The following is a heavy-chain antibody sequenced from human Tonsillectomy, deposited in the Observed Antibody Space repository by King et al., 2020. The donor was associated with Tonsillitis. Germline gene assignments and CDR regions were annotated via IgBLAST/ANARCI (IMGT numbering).Heavy chain of an antibody. CDR2: IDWDDDK. CDR3: ARSLGTYGARDRFDY. J-gene: IGHJ4*02. Sequence: QVTLKESGPALVKATQTLTLTCTFSGFSLSTSGMCVSWIRQPPGKALEWLARIDWDDDKFYSTSLKNRLTIYKDTSKNQVVLIMTNVDPVDTATYYCARSLGTYGARDRFDYWGQGTLVTVSS. D-gene: IGHD1-1*01. CDR1: GFSLSTSGMC. V-gene: IGHV2-70*04.